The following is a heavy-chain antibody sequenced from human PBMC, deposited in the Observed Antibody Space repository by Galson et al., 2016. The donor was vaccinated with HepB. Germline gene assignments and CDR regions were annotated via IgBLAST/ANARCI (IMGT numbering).Heavy chain of an antibody. J-gene: IGHJ4*02. CDR1: GGSISTSSYY. Sequence: SETLSLTCTVSGGSISTSSYYWGWIRQPPGKGLEWIGSIYYSGSTYYNPSLNSRVTISVDTSKNQFSLKLSSVTAADTAVYFCARDRSSGSGSFGYWGQGTLVTVSS. CDR3: ARDRSSGSGSFGY. CDR2: IYYSGST. D-gene: IGHD3-10*01. V-gene: IGHV4-39*07.